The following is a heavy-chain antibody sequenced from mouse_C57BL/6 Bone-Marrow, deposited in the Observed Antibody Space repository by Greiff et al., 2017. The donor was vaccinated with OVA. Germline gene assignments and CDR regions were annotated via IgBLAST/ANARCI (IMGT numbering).Heavy chain of an antibody. CDR1: GFTFSDYY. Sequence: EVKVEESGGGLVQPGGSLKLSCAASGFTFSDYYMYWVRQTPEKRLEWVAYISNGGGSTYYPDTVKGRFTISRDNAKNTLYLQMSRLKSEDTAMYYCARGAQALDYWGQGTTLTVSS. V-gene: IGHV5-12*01. J-gene: IGHJ2*01. D-gene: IGHD3-2*02. CDR2: ISNGGGST. CDR3: ARGAQALDY.